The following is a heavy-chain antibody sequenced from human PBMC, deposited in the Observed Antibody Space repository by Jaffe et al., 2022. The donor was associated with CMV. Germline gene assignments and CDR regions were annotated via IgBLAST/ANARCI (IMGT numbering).Heavy chain of an antibody. CDR2: IFPKSRET. CDR3: ATSTSGQYFDY. Sequence: QVQLVQSGAEVKGPGASVTVSCKTSGYAFNFYYIHWVRQAPGQGLEWMGWIFPKSRETKFAPKFQDWVTMTGDTSVSTAYMEVSSLRSDDTAVYYCATSTSGQYFDYWGQGTLVTVSS. D-gene: IGHD3-10*01. J-gene: IGHJ4*02. V-gene: IGHV1-2*04. CDR1: GYAFNFYY.